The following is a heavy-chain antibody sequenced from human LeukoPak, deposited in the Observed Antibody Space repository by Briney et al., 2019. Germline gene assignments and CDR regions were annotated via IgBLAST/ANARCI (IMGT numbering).Heavy chain of an antibody. J-gene: IGHJ5*02. CDR1: GFTVSSNY. D-gene: IGHD3-22*01. V-gene: IGHV3-53*01. Sequence: GGSLRLSRAASGFTVSSNYMSWVRQAPGKGLEWVSVIYSGGSTYYADSVKGRFTISRDNSKNTLYLQMNSLRAEDTAVYYCARGDDYYDSSGYYFYWFDPWGQGTLVTVSS. CDR2: IYSGGST. CDR3: ARGDDYYDSSGYYFYWFDP.